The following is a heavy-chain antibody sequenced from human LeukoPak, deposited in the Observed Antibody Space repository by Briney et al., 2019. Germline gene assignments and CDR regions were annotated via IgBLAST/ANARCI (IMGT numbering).Heavy chain of an antibody. Sequence: GGSLRLSCAASGFTFSNYWMSWVRQAPGKGLVWVSRISSDGANANYADSVKGRFTISRDNAKNTLYLQMNSLRAEDTAVYYCVLLSLTPGWGQGTLVTVSS. D-gene: IGHD3-10*01. CDR3: VLLSLTPG. CDR1: GFTFSNYW. J-gene: IGHJ4*02. V-gene: IGHV3-74*01. CDR2: ISSDGANA.